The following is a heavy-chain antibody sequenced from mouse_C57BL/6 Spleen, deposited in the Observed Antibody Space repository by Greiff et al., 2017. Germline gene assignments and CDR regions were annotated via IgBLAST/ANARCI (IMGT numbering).Heavy chain of an antibody. J-gene: IGHJ3*01. CDR3: ARDYYDGSSYGRFAY. CDR1: GYTFTSYW. D-gene: IGHD1-1*01. V-gene: IGHV1-53*01. CDR2: INPSNGGT. Sequence: QVQLQQPGTELVKPGASVKLSCKASGYTFTSYWMHWVKQRPGQGLEWIGNINPSNGGTNYTEKFTSKATLTVDKSSSTASMQLNSQRSEDSAVEYCARDYYDGSSYGRFAYWGQGTLVTVSA.